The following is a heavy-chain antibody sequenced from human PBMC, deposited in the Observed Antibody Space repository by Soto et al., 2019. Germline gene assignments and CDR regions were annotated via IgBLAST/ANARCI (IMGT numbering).Heavy chain of an antibody. D-gene: IGHD3-3*01. Sequence: QVQLQQWGAGLLKPSETLSLTCAVYGGSFSGYYWSWIRQPPGKGLEWIGEINHSGSTNYNPSLKSRVSISVDTSKNQFSLKLSSVTAADPAVYYCARVRNHYDFWSGYFRWFVPWGQGTLVTVSS. CDR2: INHSGST. CDR3: ARVRNHYDFWSGYFRWFVP. J-gene: IGHJ5*02. V-gene: IGHV4-34*01. CDR1: GGSFSGYY.